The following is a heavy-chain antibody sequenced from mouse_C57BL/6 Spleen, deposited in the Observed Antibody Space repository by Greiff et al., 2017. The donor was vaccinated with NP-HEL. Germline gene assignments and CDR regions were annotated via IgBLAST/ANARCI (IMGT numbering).Heavy chain of an antibody. Sequence: QVQLQQPGAELVMPGASVKLSCKASGYTFTSYWMHWVKQRPGQGLEWIGEIDPSDSNTNYNQKFKGKSTLTVDKSSSTAYMQLSSLTSEDTAVYYCARAAAEGAMDYWGQGTSVTVSS. J-gene: IGHJ4*01. CDR1: GYTFTSYW. V-gene: IGHV1-69*01. CDR3: ARAAAEGAMDY. CDR2: IDPSDSNT.